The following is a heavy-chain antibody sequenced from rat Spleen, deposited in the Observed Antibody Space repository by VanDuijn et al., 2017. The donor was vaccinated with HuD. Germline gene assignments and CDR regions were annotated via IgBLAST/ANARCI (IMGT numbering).Heavy chain of an antibody. Sequence: EVKLVESGGGLVQPGRSLKLSCAASGFNFNDYWMGWVRQAPGKGLQCIGDINKDSSTIHYTPSLKDKFTISRDNAQNTLYLQMSKVGSDDTAIYYCATEDLGVRDWGQGVMVTVSS. CDR1: GFNFNDYW. CDR2: INKDSSTI. J-gene: IGHJ2*01. CDR3: ATEDLGVRD. D-gene: IGHD4-4*01. V-gene: IGHV4-2*01.